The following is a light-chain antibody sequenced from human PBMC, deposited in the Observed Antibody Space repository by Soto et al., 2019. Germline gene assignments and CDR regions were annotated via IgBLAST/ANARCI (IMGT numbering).Light chain of an antibody. CDR2: SDN. V-gene: IGLV1-44*01. CDR3: AAWDGSLNHIL. CDR1: WSNMGTNT. Sequence: QSVLTQPPSASGTPGQRVTISCSGSWSNMGTNTVNWYQHLPGTAPKLLIYSDNQRPSGVPDRFSGAKSGTSASLAITGLQTEDEADSYCAAWDGSLNHILFGGGTKLTVL. J-gene: IGLJ2*01.